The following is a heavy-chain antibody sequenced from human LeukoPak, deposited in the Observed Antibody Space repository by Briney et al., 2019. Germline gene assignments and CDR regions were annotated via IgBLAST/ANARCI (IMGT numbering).Heavy chain of an antibody. V-gene: IGHV3-23*01. Sequence: PGGSLRLSCAASGFTFSSYAVSWVRQAPGKGLEWVSAISGSGGSTYYADSVKGRFTISRDNSKNTLYLQMNSLRAEDTAVYYCAKAGIVVVITTFYFDYWGQGTLVTVSS. CDR1: GFTFSSYA. CDR2: ISGSGGST. CDR3: AKAGIVVVITTFYFDY. D-gene: IGHD3-22*01. J-gene: IGHJ4*02.